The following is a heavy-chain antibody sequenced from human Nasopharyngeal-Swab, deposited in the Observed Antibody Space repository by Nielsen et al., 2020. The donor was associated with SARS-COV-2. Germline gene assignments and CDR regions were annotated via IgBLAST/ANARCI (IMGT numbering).Heavy chain of an antibody. Sequence: GESLKISCAASGFTFSSFAMSWVRQAPGKGLEWVSIISGSGDTTYYADSVKDRFTISRDNSKNTLFLQMNSLRAEDTAVYYCARGILHCSSTRCYEYYYYYMDVWGTGTTVTVSS. V-gene: IGHV3-23*01. D-gene: IGHD2-2*01. J-gene: IGHJ6*03. CDR3: ARGILHCSSTRCYEYYYYYMDV. CDR2: ISGSGDTT. CDR1: GFTFSSFA.